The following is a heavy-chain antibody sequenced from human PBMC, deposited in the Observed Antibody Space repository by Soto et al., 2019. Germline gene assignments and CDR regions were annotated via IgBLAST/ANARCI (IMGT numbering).Heavy chain of an antibody. CDR1: GYTFTSLA. D-gene: IGHD3-9*01. CDR3: ARVREGSGSWLFDY. J-gene: IGHJ4*02. V-gene: IGHV1-3*01. CDR2: INAGNDNT. Sequence: QVQLVQSGAEVKKPGASVKVSCKASGYTFTSLAIHWVRQAPGQRLEWMGWINAGNDNTKYSQRFQGGVTITMDTAASTAYMERSSLRSEDTAVYYCARVREGSGSWLFDYWGQGTLVTVSS.